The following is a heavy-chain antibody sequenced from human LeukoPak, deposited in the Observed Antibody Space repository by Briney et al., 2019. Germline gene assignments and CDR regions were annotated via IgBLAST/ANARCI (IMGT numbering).Heavy chain of an antibody. Sequence: SETLSLTCAVYGGSFSGYYWSWIRQPPGKGLEWIGEINHSGSTNYNPSLKSRVTISVDTSKNQFSLKLSSVTAADTAVYYCARGQKYDNDGSGSRPGYWGQGTLVTVSS. CDR2: INHSGST. J-gene: IGHJ4*02. CDR3: ARGQKYDNDGSGSRPGY. D-gene: IGHD3-10*01. V-gene: IGHV4-34*01. CDR1: GGSFSGYY.